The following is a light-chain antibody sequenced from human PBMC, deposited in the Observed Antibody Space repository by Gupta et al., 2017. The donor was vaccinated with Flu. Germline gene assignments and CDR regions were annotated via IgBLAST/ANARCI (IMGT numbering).Light chain of an antibody. J-gene: IGLJ2*01. V-gene: IGLV1-44*01. CDR2: SNN. CDR3: AAWDDSLNGVV. CDR1: SSNIGRNT. Sequence: QSGLTQPPSASATPGQRVTITCSGSSSNIGRNTVTWYQQLPGTAPKLLMYSNNERPSGVPDRFSGSKSGTSASLAIXGXQAEDEXDYHCAAWDDSLNGVVLGGGTKLTVL.